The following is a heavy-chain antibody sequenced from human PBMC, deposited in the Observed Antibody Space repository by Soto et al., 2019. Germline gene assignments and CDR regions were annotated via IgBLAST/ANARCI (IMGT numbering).Heavy chain of an antibody. J-gene: IGHJ6*02. D-gene: IGHD3-16*01. V-gene: IGHV4-31*03. CDR3: ARAISTRGNGMDV. Sequence: SLTCTVSGASISSGGSYWSWIRQHPGKALEWIGYIYYSGNTYYNPSLQSRLTISVDTSKSQFSLKLSSVTAADTAVYYCARAISTRGNGMDVWGQGTRVTVSS. CDR2: IYYSGNT. CDR1: GASISSGGSY.